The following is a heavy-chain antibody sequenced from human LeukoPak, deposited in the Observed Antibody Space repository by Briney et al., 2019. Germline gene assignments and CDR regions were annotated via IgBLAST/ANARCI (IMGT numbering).Heavy chain of an antibody. J-gene: IGHJ4*02. CDR3: ASDFSGRYYHFDY. V-gene: IGHV4-39*01. Sequence: SETLSLTCNVSGGSISSTSYYWGWIRQPPGKGLEWIGSMYYSGSTYYSPSLKSRVTISVDTPKNQFSLRLSSVTAADTAVYYCASDFSGRYYHFDYWGQGTLVTVSS. D-gene: IGHD1-26*01. CDR1: GGSISSTSYY. CDR2: MYYSGST.